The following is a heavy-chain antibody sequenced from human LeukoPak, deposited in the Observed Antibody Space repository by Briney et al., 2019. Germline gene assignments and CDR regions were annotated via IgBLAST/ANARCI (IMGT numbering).Heavy chain of an antibody. D-gene: IGHD4-17*01. V-gene: IGHV1-3*01. J-gene: IGHJ5*01. CDR3: ARDRYYGDYGGWFDP. Sequence: GASVKVSCKASGYTFSSYGISWVRQAPGQRLEWMGWINAGNGNTKYSQKFQGRVTITRDTSASTAYMELSSLRSEDTAVYYCARDRYYGDYGGWFDPWGQGTLVTVSS. CDR2: INAGNGNT. CDR1: GYTFSSYG.